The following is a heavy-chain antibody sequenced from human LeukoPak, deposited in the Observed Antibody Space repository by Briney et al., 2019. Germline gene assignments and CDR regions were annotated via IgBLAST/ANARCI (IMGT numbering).Heavy chain of an antibody. CDR2: ISSTGSA. Sequence: PSETLSLTCTVSGVSINGRSHSWGWIRQPPGKDLEWIATISSTGSAFHNPSLKSRLIMSVDTSKNQFALNLTSVTAADSAVYYCARHASYGNTRPFDFSRQGTLVTVSA. CDR1: GVSINGRSHS. D-gene: IGHD4-23*01. CDR3: ARHASYGNTRPFDF. J-gene: IGHJ4*02. V-gene: IGHV4-39*01.